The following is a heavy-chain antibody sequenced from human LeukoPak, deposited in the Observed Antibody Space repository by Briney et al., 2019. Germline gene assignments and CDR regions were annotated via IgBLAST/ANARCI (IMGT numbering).Heavy chain of an antibody. CDR1: GFTFSSYS. CDR2: ISSSSSYI. D-gene: IGHD2-15*01. J-gene: IGHJ4*02. V-gene: IGHV3-21*01. Sequence: GGSLRLSCAASGFTFSSYSMNWVRQAPGKGLEWVSSISSSSSYIYYADSVKGRFTISRDNAKNSLYLQMNSLRAEDTAVYYCARDRRQREYCSGGGCYSGRYFDYWGQGTLVTVSS. CDR3: ARDRRQREYCSGGGCYSGRYFDY.